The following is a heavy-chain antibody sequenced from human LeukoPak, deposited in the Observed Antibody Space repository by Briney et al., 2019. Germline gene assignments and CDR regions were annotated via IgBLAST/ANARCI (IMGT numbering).Heavy chain of an antibody. J-gene: IGHJ6*02. CDR1: GGSISSYY. CDR3: ARVGGTNYYYYGMDV. V-gene: IGHV4-59*01. Sequence: SQTLSLTCTVSGGSISSYYWSWIRQPPGKGLEWIGYIYDSGSTNYNPSLKSRVTISVDTSKNQFSLKLSSVTAADTAVYYCARVGGTNYYYYGMDVWGQGTTVTVSS. CDR2: IYDSGST. D-gene: IGHD1-1*01.